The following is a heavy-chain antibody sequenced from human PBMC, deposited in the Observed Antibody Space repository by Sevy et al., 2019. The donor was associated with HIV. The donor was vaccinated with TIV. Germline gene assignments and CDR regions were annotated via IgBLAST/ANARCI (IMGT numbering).Heavy chain of an antibody. V-gene: IGHV3-7*01. J-gene: IGHJ4*02. CDR2: IKADGSET. D-gene: IGHD3-10*01. Sequence: GGSLRLSCAASGFTFSRDWMTWVRQAPGKGLEWVAKIKADGSETYSVDSVKGRFSISRDNAKNALYVQMNSLRAEDTAGYYCARGANNLYNWGQGTLVTVSS. CDR1: GFTFSRDW. CDR3: ARGANNLYN.